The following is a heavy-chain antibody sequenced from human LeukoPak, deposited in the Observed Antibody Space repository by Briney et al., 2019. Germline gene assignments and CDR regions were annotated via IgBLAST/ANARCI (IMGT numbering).Heavy chain of an antibody. V-gene: IGHV3-53*01. J-gene: IGHJ4*02. CDR2: IYSGGST. D-gene: IGHD3-10*01. Sequence: GGSLRLSCAASGFTVSSNYMSWVRQAPGKGLEWVSVIYSGGSTYYADSVKGRFTISRDNAKNMLYLQMNSLRTEDTAVYYCARDFSTMVRGVIRFDYWGQGTLVTVSS. CDR3: ARDFSTMVRGVIRFDY. CDR1: GFTVSSNY.